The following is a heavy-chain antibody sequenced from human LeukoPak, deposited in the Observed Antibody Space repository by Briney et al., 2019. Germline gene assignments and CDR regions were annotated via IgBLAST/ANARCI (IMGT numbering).Heavy chain of an antibody. Sequence: SETLSLTCTVSNDSISSYCCSWVRQPPGKGLEWIGFVCPSGRTDYNPSLKSRVTMSIDTSKNQLSMELRFLTAADTAVYYCATSYDGKTAPYDLWGHRTLVTVSS. CDR3: ATSYDGKTAPYDL. CDR2: VCPSGRT. V-gene: IGHV4-4*08. D-gene: IGHD4-23*01. J-gene: IGHJ5*02. CDR1: NDSISSYC.